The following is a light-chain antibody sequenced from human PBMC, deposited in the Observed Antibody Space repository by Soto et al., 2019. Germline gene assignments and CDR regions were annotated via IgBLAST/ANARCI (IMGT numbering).Light chain of an antibody. V-gene: IGKV1-9*01. CDR2: AAS. CDR1: QDIGIY. CDR3: QQLSSYPVT. J-gene: IGKJ1*01. Sequence: IQLTQSPSSLSASVGDRVTITCRASQDIGIYLAWYQQKPGKAPNLLIYAASSLQRGVPSRFSGSGSATDFTLTIRSLQPEDFATYHCQQLSSYPVTFGQGTKVDIK.